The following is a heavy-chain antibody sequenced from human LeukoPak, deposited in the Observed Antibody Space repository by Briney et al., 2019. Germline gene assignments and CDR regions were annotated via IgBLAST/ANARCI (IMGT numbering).Heavy chain of an antibody. CDR3: ARDQSIAAAGYDAFDI. CDR2: IYYSGST. J-gene: IGHJ3*02. CDR1: GGSISSGDYY. D-gene: IGHD6-13*01. V-gene: IGHV4-30-4*08. Sequence: SETLSLTCTVSGGSISSGDYYWSWIRQPPGKGLEWSGYIYYSGSTYYNPSLKSRVTISVDTSKNQFSLKLSSVTAADTAVYYCARDQSIAAAGYDAFDIWGQGTMVTVSS.